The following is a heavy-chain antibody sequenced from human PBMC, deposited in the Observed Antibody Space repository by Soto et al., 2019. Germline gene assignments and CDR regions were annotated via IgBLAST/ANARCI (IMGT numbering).Heavy chain of an antibody. CDR2: IYSGDAT. CDR1: GFSVSSNY. CDR3: ARPTSSGFIYF. V-gene: IGHV3-53*01. D-gene: IGHD3-22*01. Sequence: GGSLRLSCVASGFSVSSNYMGWVRQAPGKGPEWVSGIYSGDATFYADSVKGRFTISKGNSMNTLYLQMDSLRVEDTAVYYCARPTSSGFIYFWGQGTLVTVSS. J-gene: IGHJ4*02.